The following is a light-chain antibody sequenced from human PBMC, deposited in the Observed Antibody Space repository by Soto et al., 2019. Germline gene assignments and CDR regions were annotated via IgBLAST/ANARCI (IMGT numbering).Light chain of an antibody. CDR1: QSISSY. Sequence: IRITQSPSSLSASTGDRVTITCRASQSISSYLNWYQQKPGKAPKLLIYAASSLQSGVPSRFSGSGSGTDFTLTISSLQPEDFATYYCQQSYSTLITFGQGTRLEIK. J-gene: IGKJ5*01. V-gene: IGKV1-39*01. CDR3: QQSYSTLIT. CDR2: AAS.